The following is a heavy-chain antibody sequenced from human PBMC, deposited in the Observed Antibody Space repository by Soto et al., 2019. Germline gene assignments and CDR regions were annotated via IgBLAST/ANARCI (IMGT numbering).Heavy chain of an antibody. Sequence: GDSLNISFKGSGYSFTSYWISWVRQMPGKGLEWMGRIDPSDSYTNYSPSFQGHVTISADKSISTAYLQWSSLKASDTAMYYCARGIIAAADYYYYYGMDVWGQGTTVTVS. J-gene: IGHJ6*02. CDR3: ARGIIAAADYYYYYGMDV. CDR2: IDPSDSYT. CDR1: GYSFTSYW. D-gene: IGHD6-13*01. V-gene: IGHV5-10-1*01.